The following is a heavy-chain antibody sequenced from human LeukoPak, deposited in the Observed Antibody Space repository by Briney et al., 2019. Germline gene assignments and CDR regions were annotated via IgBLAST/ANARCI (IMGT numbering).Heavy chain of an antibody. CDR3: ARHGYIYTSACDI. J-gene: IGHJ3*02. CDR2: IYYSGST. CDR1: GGSISSYY. Sequence: SETLSLTCTVPGGSISSYYWSWIRQPPGKGLERIGYIYYSGSTNYNPSLKSRVTISVDTSKNQFSLKLFSVIAADTAEYYCARHGYIYTSACDIWGQGTMVTVSS. V-gene: IGHV4-59*01. D-gene: IGHD5-18*01.